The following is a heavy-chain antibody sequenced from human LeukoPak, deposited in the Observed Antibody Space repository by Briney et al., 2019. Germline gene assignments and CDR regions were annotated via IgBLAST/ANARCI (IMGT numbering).Heavy chain of an antibody. V-gene: IGHV4-59*01. D-gene: IGHD5-18*01. CDR1: GVPINSYY. J-gene: IGHJ4*02. CDR3: ARGHRHGYSYGYDPFDY. Sequence: SETLSLTCNVSGVPINSYYWSWIRQPPGKGLEWIGYIFHSGNTNYNPSLKSRVTISVDTSKSHFSLKLTSVTAADTAVYYCARGHRHGYSYGYDPFDYWGQGTLVTVSS. CDR2: IFHSGNT.